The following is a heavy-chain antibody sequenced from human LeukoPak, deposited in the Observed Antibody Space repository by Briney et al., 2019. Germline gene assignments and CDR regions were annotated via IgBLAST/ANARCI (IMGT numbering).Heavy chain of an antibody. Sequence: SETLSLTCAVSGGSMSSDDYSWSWIRQPPGKRLEWIGFIYYSGSTNYNPSLKSRVTISADTSKNQFSLKLSSVTAADTAVYYCAGGYYYGSGRYYYMDVWGKGTTVTISS. CDR3: AGGYYYGSGRYYYMDV. CDR1: GGSMSSDDYS. CDR2: IYYSGST. D-gene: IGHD3-10*01. J-gene: IGHJ6*03. V-gene: IGHV4-61*08.